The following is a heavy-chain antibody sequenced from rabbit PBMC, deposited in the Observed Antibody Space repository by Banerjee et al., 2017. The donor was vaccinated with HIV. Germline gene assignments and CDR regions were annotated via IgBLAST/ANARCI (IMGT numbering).Heavy chain of an antibody. Sequence: QSLEESGGDLVKPGASLTLTCTASGFSFSSSYYMCWVRQAPGKGLEWIACIYAGSSGSTYYASWAKSRFTISKTSSTTVTLQMTSLTAADTATYFCARGPYDDYGDMWYYFNLWGPGTLVTVS. J-gene: IGHJ4*01. CDR2: IYAGSSGST. D-gene: IGHD2-1*01. CDR3: ARGPYDDYGDMWYYFNL. CDR1: GFSFSSSYY. V-gene: IGHV1S40*01.